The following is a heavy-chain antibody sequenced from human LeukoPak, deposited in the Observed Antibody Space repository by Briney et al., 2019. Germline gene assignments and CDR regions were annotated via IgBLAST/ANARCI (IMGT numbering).Heavy chain of an antibody. V-gene: IGHV3-30*04. D-gene: IGHD2-2*01. CDR3: ARDNEEIVVVPAAIDY. CDR2: ISYDGSNK. CDR1: GVTFSSYA. Sequence: PGESLRLTCAASGVTFSSYAMHWVRQAPGKGLEWVAVISYDGSNKYYADSVKGRFTISRDNSKNTLYLQMNSLRAEDTAVYYCARDNEEIVVVPAAIDYWGQGTLVTVSS. J-gene: IGHJ4*02.